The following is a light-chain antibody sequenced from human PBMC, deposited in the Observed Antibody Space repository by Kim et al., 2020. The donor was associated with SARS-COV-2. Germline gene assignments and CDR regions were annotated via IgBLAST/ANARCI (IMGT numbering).Light chain of an antibody. Sequence: VTISCSGSSSNIGSNYVYWYQQLPGPAPKLLIYRNNQRPSGVPDRFSGSKSGTSASLAISGLRSEDEADYYCAAWDDSLSGRYVVFGGGTQLTVL. CDR1: SSNIGSNY. CDR3: AAWDDSLSGRYVV. J-gene: IGLJ2*01. CDR2: RNN. V-gene: IGLV1-47*01.